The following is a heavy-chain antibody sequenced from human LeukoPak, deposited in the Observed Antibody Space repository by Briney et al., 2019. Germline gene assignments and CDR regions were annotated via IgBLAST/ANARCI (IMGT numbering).Heavy chain of an antibody. CDR2: IKEDGSEI. CDR1: GFTFTRYS. J-gene: IGHJ4*02. V-gene: IGHV3-7*03. CDR3: ARSYTYARH. Sequence: VGALRVSCAASGFTFTRYSIGWVRQAPVRGREWVAHIKEDGSEIFYVDSVKGRFTISRDNAKSSLYLQMNSLGAEDTASYYCARSYTYARHWGQEALVTVSS. D-gene: IGHD5-18*01.